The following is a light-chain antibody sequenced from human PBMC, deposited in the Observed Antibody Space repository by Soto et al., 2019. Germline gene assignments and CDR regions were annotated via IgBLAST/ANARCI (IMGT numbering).Light chain of an antibody. CDR2: DAS. CDR3: QQRSNWPPLIT. CDR1: QSVSSX. Sequence: EIVLTQSPATLSLSPGERATLSCRASQSVSSXXXWYQQKPGQAPRLLIYDASNRATGIPARFSGSGSGTDFTLTISSLEPEDFAVYYCQQRSNWPPLITFGQGTRLEIK. J-gene: IGKJ5*01. V-gene: IGKV3-11*01.